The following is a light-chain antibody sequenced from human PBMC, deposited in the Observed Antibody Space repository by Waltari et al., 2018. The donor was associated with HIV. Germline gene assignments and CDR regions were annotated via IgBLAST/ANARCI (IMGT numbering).Light chain of an antibody. CDR2: KAS. J-gene: IGKJ1*01. CDR3: QQYNSFTWT. V-gene: IGKV1-5*03. Sequence: DIQMTQSPSTLSASVGDRVTITCRASQSISSRLAWYQQKPGKAPKLLIYKASSLESGVPARFSGSGSGTEFTLTISSLQPDYFATYYCQQYNSFTWTVGQGTKVEIK. CDR1: QSISSR.